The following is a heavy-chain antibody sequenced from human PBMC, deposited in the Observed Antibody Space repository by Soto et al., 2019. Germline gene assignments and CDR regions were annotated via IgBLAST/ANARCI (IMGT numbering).Heavy chain of an antibody. J-gene: IGHJ5*02. CDR3: ARGLSIAGRPGSRWFDP. CDR1: NDSISNQYHY. D-gene: IGHD6-6*01. CDR2: IHYTGST. V-gene: IGHV4-59*11. Sequence: QVQLQESGPGVVKPSETLSLTCSVSNDSISNQYHYWSWIRQPPGKGLEWIGYIHYTGSTYSNPSLKSRVTISVDTSKNQFSLNVRSVTAADTAVYYCARGLSIAGRPGSRWFDPWGQGTLVTVSS.